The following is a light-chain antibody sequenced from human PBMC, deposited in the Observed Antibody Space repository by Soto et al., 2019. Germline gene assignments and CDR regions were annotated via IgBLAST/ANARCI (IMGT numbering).Light chain of an antibody. CDR2: NVY. V-gene: IGLV2-14*03. Sequence: QSVLTQPASVSGSPGQSITISCTGTSSDVGAYNFVSWHQQHPGKAPKLMIYNVYDRPSGISYRFSGSKSGNTASLTISGLQGEDEADYYCSAYTVSRTYVFGTGTKVTL. CDR3: SAYTVSRTYV. J-gene: IGLJ1*01. CDR1: SSDVGAYNF.